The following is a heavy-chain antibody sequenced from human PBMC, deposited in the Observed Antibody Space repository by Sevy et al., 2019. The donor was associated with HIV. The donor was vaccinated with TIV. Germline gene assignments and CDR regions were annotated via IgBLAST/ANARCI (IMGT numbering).Heavy chain of an antibody. CDR3: ARDRRYYDFWSGHDY. V-gene: IGHV1-18*01. CDR1: GYTFTSYG. CDR2: ISAYNGNT. Sequence: ASVKVSCKASGYTFTSYGISWVQQAPGQGLEWMGWISAYNGNTNYAQKLQGRVTMTTDTSTSTAYMELRSLRSDDTAVYYCARDRRYYDFWSGHDYWGQGTLVTVSS. J-gene: IGHJ4*02. D-gene: IGHD3-3*01.